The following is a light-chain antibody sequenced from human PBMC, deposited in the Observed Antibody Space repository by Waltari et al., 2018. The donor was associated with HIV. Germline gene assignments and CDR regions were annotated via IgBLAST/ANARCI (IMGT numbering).Light chain of an antibody. V-gene: IGLV1-51*02. CDR1: TSNVGSTY. Sequence: QSVLTQPPSVSAAPGQKVSISCSGGTSNVGSTYVGWYQQLPGTAPRLIIYEDNKRPSGIPDRFSGSKSGTSATLDIAGLQTGDEADYYCGTWDSSLSARGVVFGGGTKLTVL. J-gene: IGLJ2*01. CDR2: EDN. CDR3: GTWDSSLSARGVV.